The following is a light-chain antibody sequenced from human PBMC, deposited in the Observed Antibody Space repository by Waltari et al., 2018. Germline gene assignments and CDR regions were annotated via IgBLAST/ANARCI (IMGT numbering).Light chain of an antibody. CDR1: RSNIRSYF. CDR3: GTWDSSLGALV. J-gene: IGLJ2*01. CDR2: DND. V-gene: IGLV1-51*01. Sequence: QSVLTQPPSVSAAPGQKVTLPCSGSRSNIRSYFVSWYQQLPGTAPRLLIYDNDKRPSGIPDRLSGSRAGTSAALGITGLQTGDEADYYCGTWDSSLGALVFGGGTRVIVL.